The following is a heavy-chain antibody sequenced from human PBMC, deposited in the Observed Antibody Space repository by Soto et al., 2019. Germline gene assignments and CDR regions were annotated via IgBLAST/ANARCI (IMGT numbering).Heavy chain of an antibody. CDR2: ITGSGTTT. D-gene: IGHD7-27*01. V-gene: IGHV3-48*02. Sequence: GGSLRLSCAASGFPFSSNSVNWVRQAPGKGLEWVSYITGSGTTTRYADSVKGRFTLSRDNAKNSLFLDMNSLRDEDTAVYYCARDLNWGFDHWGRGTLVTVSS. CDR1: GFPFSSNS. J-gene: IGHJ5*02. CDR3: ARDLNWGFDH.